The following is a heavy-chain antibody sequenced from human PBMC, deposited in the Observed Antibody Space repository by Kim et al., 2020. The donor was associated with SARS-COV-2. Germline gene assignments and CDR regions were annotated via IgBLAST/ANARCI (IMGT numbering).Heavy chain of an antibody. D-gene: IGHD3-3*01. Sequence: ASVKVSCKASGYTFTSYYMHWVRQAPGQGLEWMGIINPSGGSTSYAQKFQGRVTMTRDTSKSTAYMELSSLRSEDTAVYYCAREPRFWSGYYSPYYFDYWGQGTLGTVSS. CDR1: GYTFTSYY. CDR3: AREPRFWSGYYSPYYFDY. J-gene: IGHJ4*02. V-gene: IGHV1-46*01. CDR2: INPSGGST.